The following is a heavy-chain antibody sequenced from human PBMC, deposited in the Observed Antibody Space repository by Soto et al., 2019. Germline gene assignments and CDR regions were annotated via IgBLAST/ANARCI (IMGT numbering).Heavy chain of an antibody. Sequence: EVQLVESGGGLVQPGESLRLSCAASGFTVGSKYMSWVRQAPGKGLEWVSLLQSGGSTYYAGSVKGRFTISRDNSENTLYLSMNSLKVEDTAVYYCTRADVHCSGGSCYGVRMDVWGKGTTVTVSA. V-gene: IGHV3-66*01. CDR3: TRADVHCSGGSCYGVRMDV. CDR1: GFTVGSKY. J-gene: IGHJ6*04. CDR2: LQSGGST. D-gene: IGHD2-15*01.